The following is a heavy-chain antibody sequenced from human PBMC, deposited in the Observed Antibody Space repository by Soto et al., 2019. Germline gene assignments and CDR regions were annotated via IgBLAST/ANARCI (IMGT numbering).Heavy chain of an antibody. V-gene: IGHV5-51*01. CDR2: IYPGDSDT. CDR3: AGGGVRGVITRTRDYYGMDV. D-gene: IGHD3-10*01. Sequence: PGESLKISCKASGYNFSNYWIAWVRQMPGKGLEWMGIIYPGDSDTRYSPSFQGQVTISADKSISTAYLQWSSLKASDTAMYYCAGGGVRGVITRTRDYYGMDVWGQGTTVTV. CDR1: GYNFSNYW. J-gene: IGHJ6*02.